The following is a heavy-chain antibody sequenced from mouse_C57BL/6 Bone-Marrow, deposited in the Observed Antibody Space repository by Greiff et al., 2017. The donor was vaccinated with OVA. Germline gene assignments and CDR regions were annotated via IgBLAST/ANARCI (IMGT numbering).Heavy chain of an antibody. CDR1: GFTFSSYA. Sequence: EVQLVESGEGLVKPGGSLKLSCAASGFTFSSYAMSWVRQTPEKRLEWVAYISSGGDSIYYADTVRGPFTISRDNAKNTLYLQMTSLKSEDTAMYYCTRKEGYDWFFGVGGTGTAATVSA. V-gene: IGHV5-9-1*02. J-gene: IGHJ1*03. D-gene: IGHD2-2*01. CDR3: TRKEGYDWFFGV. CDR2: ISSGGDSI.